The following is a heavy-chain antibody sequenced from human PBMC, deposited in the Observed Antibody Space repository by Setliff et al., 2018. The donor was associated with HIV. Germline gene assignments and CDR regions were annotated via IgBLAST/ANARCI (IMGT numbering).Heavy chain of an antibody. CDR1: GYTFTAYY. CDR3: AALTGVKSFDFLEYLLYDY. D-gene: IGHD3-3*01. Sequence: ASVKVSCKASGYTFTAYYIHWVRQAPGQGLEWMGWINPKSGGTNYPQKFQGRVTMSSDTSISTAYIELGRLRSDDTAGYYCAALTGVKSFDFLEYLLYDYWGQGTQVTVSS. J-gene: IGHJ4*02. V-gene: IGHV1-2*02. CDR2: INPKSGGT.